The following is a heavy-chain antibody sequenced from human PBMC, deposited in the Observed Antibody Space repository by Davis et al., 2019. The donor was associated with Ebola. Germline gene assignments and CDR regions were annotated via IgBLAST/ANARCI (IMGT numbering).Heavy chain of an antibody. CDR1: GFTFSSYW. CDR3: ARDGPPQTVTADY. J-gene: IGHJ4*02. D-gene: IGHD2-21*02. CDR2: INQDGSEK. V-gene: IGHV3-7*01. Sequence: GGSLRLSCAASGFTFSSYWMSWVRLAPGKGLEWVANINQDGSEKYYVDSVKGRFTISRDNAKNSLYLQMNSLRAEDTAVYYCARDGPPQTVTADYWGQGTLVTVSS.